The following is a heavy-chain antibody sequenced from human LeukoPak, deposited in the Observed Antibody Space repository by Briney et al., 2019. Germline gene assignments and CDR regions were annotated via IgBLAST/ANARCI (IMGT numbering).Heavy chain of an antibody. CDR3: AKDRLSTPIAPRFDP. D-gene: IGHD2-21*02. CDR2: ISGSGDST. V-gene: IGHV3-23*01. Sequence: GGSLRLSCAASGFTFSSYAMSWVRQAPGKGLEWVSVISGSGDSTSYADSVKGRFTISRDNSKNTLYLQMNSLRAEDTALYYCAKDRLSTPIAPRFDPWGQGTQVTVSS. J-gene: IGHJ5*02. CDR1: GFTFSSYA.